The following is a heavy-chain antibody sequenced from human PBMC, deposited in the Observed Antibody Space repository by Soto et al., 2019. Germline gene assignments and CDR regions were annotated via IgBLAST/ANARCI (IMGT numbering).Heavy chain of an antibody. J-gene: IGHJ3*02. CDR3: ARERVIYAFDI. D-gene: IGHD2-21*01. CDR2: IYNNGYT. V-gene: IGHV4-59*01. Sequence: QVQLQESVPGLVKPSETLSLSCTVSGGSIGTDYWSWIRQSPGKGLEWIGHIYNNGYTNYNPSLNSRVTISVNTSKNQFSLKLTSVTAADTAVYYCARERVIYAFDIWGQGTMVTVSS. CDR1: GGSIGTDY.